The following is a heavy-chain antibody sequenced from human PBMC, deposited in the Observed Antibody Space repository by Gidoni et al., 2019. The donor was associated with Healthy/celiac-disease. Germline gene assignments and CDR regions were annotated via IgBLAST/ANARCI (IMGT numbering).Heavy chain of an antibody. Sequence: QVQLVQSGAAVKKPGSSVKVSCKASGGTFRSYAISWVRQAPGPGLEWMAGIIPIFGTANYAQKFQGRVTITADESTSTAYMELSSLRSEDTAVYYCARPVVVAANYYYGMDVWGQGTTVTVSS. CDR2: IIPIFGTA. CDR1: GGTFRSYA. V-gene: IGHV1-69*01. D-gene: IGHD2-15*01. J-gene: IGHJ6*02. CDR3: ARPVVVAANYYYGMDV.